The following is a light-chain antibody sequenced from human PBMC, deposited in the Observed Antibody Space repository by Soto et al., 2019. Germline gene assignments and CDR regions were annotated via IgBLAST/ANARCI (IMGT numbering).Light chain of an antibody. CDR3: SSYRRGSTYV. V-gene: IGLV2-14*01. Sequence: QSVLTQPASVSGSPGQSITVSCTGTRRDVGGYNYVSWYQQHPGKAPRLMIYDVTNRPSGVSNRFSGSKSGNTASLTISGLQAEDEADYYCSSYRRGSTYVFGTGTKVTVL. J-gene: IGLJ1*01. CDR1: RRDVGGYNY. CDR2: DVT.